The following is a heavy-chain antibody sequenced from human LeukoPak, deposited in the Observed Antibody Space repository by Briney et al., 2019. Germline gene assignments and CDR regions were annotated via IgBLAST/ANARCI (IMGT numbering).Heavy chain of an antibody. CDR2: INHSGST. V-gene: IGHV4-34*01. CDR3: ARGPPDTNWFDP. J-gene: IGHJ5*02. D-gene: IGHD3-22*01. Sequence: SETLSLTCAVYGGSFSGYYWSWIRKPPGRGLEWIGEINHSGSTNYNPSLKSRVTMSVDTSKNQFSLKLSSVTAADTAVYYCARGPPDTNWFDPWGQGTPVTVSS. CDR1: GGSFSGYY.